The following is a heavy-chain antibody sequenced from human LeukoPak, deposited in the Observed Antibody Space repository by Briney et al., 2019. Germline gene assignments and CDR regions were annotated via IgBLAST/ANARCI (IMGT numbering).Heavy chain of an antibody. V-gene: IGHV3-30*04. Sequence: GFLRLSCAASGFTFSSYAMHWVRQAPGKGLEWVAVISYDGSNKYYADSVKGRFTISRDNSKNTLYLQMNSLRAEDTAVYYCARDRLAVAGQGDYFDYWGQGTLVTVSS. CDR1: GFTFSSYA. CDR2: ISYDGSNK. J-gene: IGHJ4*02. D-gene: IGHD6-19*01. CDR3: ARDRLAVAGQGDYFDY.